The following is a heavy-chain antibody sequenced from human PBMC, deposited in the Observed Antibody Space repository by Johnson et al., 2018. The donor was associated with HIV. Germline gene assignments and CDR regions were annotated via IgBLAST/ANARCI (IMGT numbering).Heavy chain of an antibody. CDR1: GFTFSNYA. Sequence: VQLVESGGGVVQPGRSLRLSCTASGFTFSNYAIHWVRQAPGKGLEWVANINQDGSERYYVDSVKGRFTISRDNAKKFLYLQMTSLRAEDTAIYYCVRKGDAFDIWGQGTMVTVSS. V-gene: IGHV3-7*05. CDR3: VRKGDAFDI. J-gene: IGHJ3*02. CDR2: INQDGSER.